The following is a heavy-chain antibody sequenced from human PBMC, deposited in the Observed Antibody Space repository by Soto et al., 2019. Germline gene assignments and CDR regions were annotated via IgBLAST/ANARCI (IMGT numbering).Heavy chain of an antibody. Sequence: EVQLLESGGGLVQPGGSLRLSCAASGFTFSSYAMSWVRQAPGKGLEWVSAISGSGGSTYYAGSVKGRFTISRDNSKNTLYLQMNSLRAEDTAVYYCAKLPVAGGYFDYWGQGTLVTVSS. CDR1: GFTFSSYA. CDR3: AKLPVAGGYFDY. CDR2: ISGSGGST. J-gene: IGHJ4*02. V-gene: IGHV3-23*01. D-gene: IGHD6-19*01.